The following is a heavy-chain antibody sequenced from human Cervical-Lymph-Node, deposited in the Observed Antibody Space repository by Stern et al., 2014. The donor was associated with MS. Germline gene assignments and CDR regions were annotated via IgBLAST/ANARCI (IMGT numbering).Heavy chain of an antibody. CDR1: GYSFTRYY. J-gene: IGHJ4*02. V-gene: IGHV1-46*01. CDR2: INPTGDASAGST. D-gene: IGHD3-16*01. CDR3: ARSFGGTYYFDY. Sequence: QVQLVESGAGVKKPWASMNVACKASGYSFTRYYMQWVRQAPGPGLEWMGFINPTGDASAGSTSYAQKFQGRVKLTWAKYTCTAYMELSSLIADDTAVYYCARSFGGTYYFDYWGQGTPVTVSS.